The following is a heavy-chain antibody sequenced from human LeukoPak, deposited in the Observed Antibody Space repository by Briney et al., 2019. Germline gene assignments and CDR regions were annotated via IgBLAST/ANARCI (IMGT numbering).Heavy chain of an antibody. CDR3: ARGLQYYYDSSGPDAFDI. CDR1: GYTFTSYY. CDR2: INPSGGST. J-gene: IGHJ3*02. Sequence: ASVTVSCKASGYTFTSYYMHWVRQAPGQGLEWMGIINPSGGSTSYAQKFQGRVTMTRDTSTSTVYMELSSLRSEDTAVYYCARGLQYYYDSSGPDAFDIWGQGTMVAVSS. D-gene: IGHD3-22*01. V-gene: IGHV1-46*01.